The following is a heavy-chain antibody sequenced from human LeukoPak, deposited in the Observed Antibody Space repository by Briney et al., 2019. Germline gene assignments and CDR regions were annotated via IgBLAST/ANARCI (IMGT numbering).Heavy chain of an antibody. CDR3: ARGRRVYYGMDV. CDR1: GDSVSRNDAA. D-gene: IGHD6-6*01. V-gene: IGHV6-1*01. Sequence: SQTLSLTCAISGDSVSRNDAAWNWIRQSPSGGLEWLGRTHYGSGWINDYAVSLGSRIVVSADTSKNQFSLQLNSVTPEDTAVYYCARGRRVYYGMDVWGQGTTVTVSS. CDR2: THYGSGWIN. J-gene: IGHJ6*02.